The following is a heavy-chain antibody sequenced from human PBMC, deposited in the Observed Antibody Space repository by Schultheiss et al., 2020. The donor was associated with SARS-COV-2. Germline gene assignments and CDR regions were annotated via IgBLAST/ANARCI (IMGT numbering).Heavy chain of an antibody. D-gene: IGHD4/OR15-4a*01. V-gene: IGHV4-59*01. CDR3: ARDQDYGRNAFDI. CDR2: IYYTGIT. Sequence: SETLSLTCTVSGSSISGYFWTWIRQPPGKGLEQVGNIYYTGITKYNPSLKSRVTISIDTSKNQFSLKLGSVTAADTAVYYCARDQDYGRNAFDIWGQGTMVTVSS. J-gene: IGHJ3*02. CDR1: GSSISGYF.